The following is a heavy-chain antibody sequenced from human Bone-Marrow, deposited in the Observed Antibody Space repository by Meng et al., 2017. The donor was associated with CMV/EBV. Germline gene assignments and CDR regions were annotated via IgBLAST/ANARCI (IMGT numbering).Heavy chain of an antibody. V-gene: IGHV3-23*01. CDR3: AKDFYVVVVPAAQAFDY. CDR1: GFTFSSYA. CDR2: ISGSGGST. J-gene: IGHJ4*02. Sequence: GGSLRLSCAASGFTFSSYAMSWVRQAPGKGLEWVSAISGSGGSTYYADSVKGRFTISRDNSKNTLYLQMNSLRAEDTAVYYCAKDFYVVVVPAAQAFDYWGQGTLVTVSS. D-gene: IGHD2-2*01.